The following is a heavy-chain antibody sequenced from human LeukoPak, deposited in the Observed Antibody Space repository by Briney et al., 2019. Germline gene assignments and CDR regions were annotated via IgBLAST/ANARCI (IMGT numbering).Heavy chain of an antibody. CDR1: GGSISSYY. Sequence: SETLSLTCTVSGGSISSYYWSWIRQPPGKGLEWIGYIYYSGSTNYNPSLKSRVTISVDTSKNQFSLKLSPVTAADTAVYYCARAEQMYYYDSSGYYGSDWFDPWGQGTLVTVSS. D-gene: IGHD3-22*01. J-gene: IGHJ5*02. CDR2: IYYSGST. CDR3: ARAEQMYYYDSSGYYGSDWFDP. V-gene: IGHV4-59*01.